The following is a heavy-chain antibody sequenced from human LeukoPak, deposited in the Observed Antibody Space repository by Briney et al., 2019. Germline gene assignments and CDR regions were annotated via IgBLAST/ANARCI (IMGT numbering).Heavy chain of an antibody. CDR2: ISSGSNDI. D-gene: IGHD6-13*01. J-gene: IGHJ4*02. V-gene: IGHV3-21*01. CDR3: ARSIGAAYFDN. CDR1: GLTVSSSY. Sequence: GGSLRLSCAASGLTVSSSYMSWVRQAPGKGLEWVSFISSGSNDIYYADSVKGRFTISRDNAKNSLYLEMNSLRAEDTAVYYCARSIGAAYFDNWGQGTLVTVSS.